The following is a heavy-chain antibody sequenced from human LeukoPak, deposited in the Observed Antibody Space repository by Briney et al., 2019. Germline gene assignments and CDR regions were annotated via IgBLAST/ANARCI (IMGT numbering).Heavy chain of an antibody. D-gene: IGHD1-26*01. Sequence: SETLCLTCTASGGAISSYSWNWIRQPPGKGLEWIVYVHYAASTTYNPCIKSRITISEDTSKNRFSLKLSSVTAADTAVYYCARGPYSGTNYLDYWGQGTLVTVSS. J-gene: IGHJ4*02. CDR1: GGAISSYS. V-gene: IGHV4-59*01. CDR2: VHYAAST. CDR3: ARGPYSGTNYLDY.